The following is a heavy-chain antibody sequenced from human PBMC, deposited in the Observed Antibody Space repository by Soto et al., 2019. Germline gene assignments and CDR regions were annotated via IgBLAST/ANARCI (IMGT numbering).Heavy chain of an antibody. D-gene: IGHD4-17*01. CDR2: SRDKVHSHTT. V-gene: IGHV3-72*01. J-gene: IGHJ4*02. CDR3: ASCVESTGYFDY. Sequence: EVQLAESGGGLVQPGGSLRLSCAASGFTFSDHYMDWVRQAPGKGLEWVGRSRDKVHSHTTEYAASVKGRFTIPRGDSENSLYLQMNSLTTEDTAVYYCASCVESTGYFDYWGQGTLVTVSS. CDR1: GFTFSDHY.